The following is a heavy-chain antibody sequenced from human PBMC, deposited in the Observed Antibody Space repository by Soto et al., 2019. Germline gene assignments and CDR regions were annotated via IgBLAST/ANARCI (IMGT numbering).Heavy chain of an antibody. D-gene: IGHD3-16*01. Sequence: EVQLLESGGGLVQPGGSLRLSCAASGFTFSTSSMSWVRQAPGKGLEWVSAISGDSGAIYYADSVKGRFTISRDNSRDTLYLQMNSLRAEDTALYFCARGGRFTFGFDYWAQGTLISVSS. CDR3: ARGGRFTFGFDY. CDR1: GFTFSTSS. CDR2: ISGDSGAI. V-gene: IGHV3-23*01. J-gene: IGHJ4*02.